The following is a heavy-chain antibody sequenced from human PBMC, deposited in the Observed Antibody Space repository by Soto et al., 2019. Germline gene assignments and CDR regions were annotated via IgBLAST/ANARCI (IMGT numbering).Heavy chain of an antibody. J-gene: IGHJ5*01. D-gene: IGHD3-9*01. Sequence: GGSLRLSCAASGFTFSSYAMTWVRQAPGKGLEWVSGISGSGATTSYADSVKGRFTVSRDNSKNTLYLKMNSLRVEDTAVYHCAKLRYFDWSAYNWFEYWGQGTPVTVSS. V-gene: IGHV3-23*01. CDR1: GFTFSSYA. CDR2: ISGSGATT. CDR3: AKLRYFDWSAYNWFEY.